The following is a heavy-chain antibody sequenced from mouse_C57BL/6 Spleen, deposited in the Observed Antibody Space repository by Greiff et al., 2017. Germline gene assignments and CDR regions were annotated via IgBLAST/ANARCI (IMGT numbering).Heavy chain of an antibody. CDR2: INPNNGGT. J-gene: IGHJ2*01. D-gene: IGHD3-2*02. V-gene: IGHV1-26*01. Sequence: VQLQQSGPELVKPGASVKISCKASGYTFTDYYMNWVKQSHGKSLEWIGDINPNNGGTSYNQKFKGKATLTVDKSSSTAYMELRSLTSEDSAVYYCASSSSGYDYWGQGTTRTVSS. CDR3: ASSSSGYDY. CDR1: GYTFTDYY.